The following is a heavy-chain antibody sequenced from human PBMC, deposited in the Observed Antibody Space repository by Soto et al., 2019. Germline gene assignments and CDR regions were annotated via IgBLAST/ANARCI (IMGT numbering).Heavy chain of an antibody. V-gene: IGHV4-59*01. CDR3: ARDRFPPGVAVAAYNWFGH. J-gene: IGHJ5*02. D-gene: IGHD6-19*01. CDR1: GSPLSRYY. CDR2: IYYSANT. Sequence: SQTLSRTCTLAGSPLSRYYWSWIRQPPGKGLDWLGYIYYSANTTYHPSLNSRVTISVDTSKNQISLKLSSVPAADTAVYYCARDRFPPGVAVAAYNWFGHCSQGTLVTVSS.